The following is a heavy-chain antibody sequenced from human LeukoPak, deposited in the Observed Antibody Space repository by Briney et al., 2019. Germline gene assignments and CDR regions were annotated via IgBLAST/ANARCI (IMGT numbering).Heavy chain of an antibody. CDR2: INPNSGGT. CDR1: GSTFTDYY. V-gene: IGHV1-2*02. D-gene: IGHD6-13*01. J-gene: IGHJ3*02. Sequence: ASVKVSCKASGSTFTDYYMHWVRQAPGQGLEWMEWINPNSGGTNYAQKFQGRVTMTRDTSISTAYMELSRLRSDDTAVYYCARDGPAAAGLNAFDIWGQGTMVTVSS. CDR3: ARDGPAAAGLNAFDI.